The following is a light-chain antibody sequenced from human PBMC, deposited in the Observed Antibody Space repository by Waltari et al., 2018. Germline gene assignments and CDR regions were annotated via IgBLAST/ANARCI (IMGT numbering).Light chain of an antibody. Sequence: SSELTQDPAVSVALGKTVRITCQGDRLRTSYASWYPLKPGQAPVLFIYVKDKRPSGIPDRISGYSSGATSSLTITGAQAEDEADYYCSSRNGRANQVVFAGGTKVTVL. CDR2: VKD. CDR1: RLRTSY. J-gene: IGLJ3*02. CDR3: SSRNGRANQVV. V-gene: IGLV3-19*01.